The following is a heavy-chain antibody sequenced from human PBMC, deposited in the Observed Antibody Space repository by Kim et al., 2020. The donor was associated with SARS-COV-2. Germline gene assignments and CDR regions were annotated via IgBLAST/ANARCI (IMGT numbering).Heavy chain of an antibody. CDR3: ARQALRELSYLDY. D-gene: IGHD3-16*02. CDR1: GGSISSSSYY. V-gene: IGHV4-39*01. CDR2: IYHSGST. J-gene: IGHJ4*02. Sequence: SETLSLTCTASGGSISSSSYYWGWIRQPPGKGLEWIGSIYHSGSTYYNPSLKRRVTISVDTSKNQFSLKLSSVTAADTAVYYCARQALRELSYLDYWGQG.